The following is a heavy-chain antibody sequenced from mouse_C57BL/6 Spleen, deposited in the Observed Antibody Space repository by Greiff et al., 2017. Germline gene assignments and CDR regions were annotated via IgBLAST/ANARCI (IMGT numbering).Heavy chain of an antibody. V-gene: IGHV10-1*01. CDR1: GFSFNTYA. D-gene: IGHD2-4*01. CDR2: IRSKSNNYAT. CDR3: VRDLLYYDYDGVYFDY. Sequence: EVMLVESGGGLVQPKGSLKLSCAASGFSFNTYAMNWVRQAPGKGLEWVARIRSKSNNYATYYADSVKDRFTISSDDSESMLYLQMNNLKTEDTAMYYCVRDLLYYDYDGVYFDYWGQGTTLTVSS. J-gene: IGHJ2*01.